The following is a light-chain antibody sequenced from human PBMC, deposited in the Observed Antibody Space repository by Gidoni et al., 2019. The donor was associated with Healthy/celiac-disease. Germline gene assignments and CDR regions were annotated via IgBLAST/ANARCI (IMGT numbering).Light chain of an antibody. V-gene: IGKV3-20*01. CDR1: PRVSSSY. Sequence: DIVLTQSPGTLSLSPGERATLSFRASPRVSSSYLAWYQQKPGQAPRLLIYGASSRATGIPDRFSGSGSGTDFTLTISRLEPEDFAVYYCQQYGGSPFTFGGGTKVEI. CDR3: QQYGGSPFT. J-gene: IGKJ4*01. CDR2: GAS.